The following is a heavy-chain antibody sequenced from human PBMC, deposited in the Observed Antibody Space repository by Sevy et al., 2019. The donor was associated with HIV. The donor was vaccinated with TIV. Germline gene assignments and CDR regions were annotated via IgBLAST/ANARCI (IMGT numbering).Heavy chain of an antibody. J-gene: IGHJ4*02. V-gene: IGHV1-24*01. D-gene: IGHD3-22*01. Sequence: ASVNVSCKVSGYTLIQISMHWVRQAPGRGLEWMGSFDPEDGETIYAQKFQGRLTMTEDTSTDTAYMEMSSLKSEDTAVYYCAATKDYYESSGDPFDYWGQGTLVTVSS. CDR2: FDPEDGET. CDR3: AATKDYYESSGDPFDY. CDR1: GYTLIQIS.